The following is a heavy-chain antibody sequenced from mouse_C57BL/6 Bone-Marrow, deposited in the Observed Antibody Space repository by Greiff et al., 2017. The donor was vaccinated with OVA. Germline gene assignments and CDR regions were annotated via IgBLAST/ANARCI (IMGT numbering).Heavy chain of an antibody. Sequence: EVQLQESGGGLVQPGGSLKLSCAASGFTFRDYYMYWVRQTPEKRLEWVAYISNGGGSTYYPDTVKGRFTISRDNAKNTLYLQMSRLRSEDTAMYYCARAGYDGSSDGYFDVWGTGTTVTVSS. CDR3: ARAGYDGSSDGYFDV. CDR1: GFTFRDYY. D-gene: IGHD1-1*01. J-gene: IGHJ1*03. CDR2: ISNGGGST. V-gene: IGHV5-12*01.